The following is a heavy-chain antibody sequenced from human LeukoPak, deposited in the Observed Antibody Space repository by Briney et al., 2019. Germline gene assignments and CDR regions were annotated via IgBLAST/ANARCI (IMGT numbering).Heavy chain of an antibody. D-gene: IGHD2-2*02. CDR1: GYTFTDYY. CDR2: VDPEDGET. Sequence: ASVKVSCKVSGYTFTDYYMHWVQQAPGKGLEWMGLVDPEDGETIYAEKFQGRVTLTADTSTDTAYMELSSLRSEDTAVYYCATSPPPAAISVYWGQGTLVTVSS. J-gene: IGHJ4*02. V-gene: IGHV1-69-2*01. CDR3: ATSPPPAAISVY.